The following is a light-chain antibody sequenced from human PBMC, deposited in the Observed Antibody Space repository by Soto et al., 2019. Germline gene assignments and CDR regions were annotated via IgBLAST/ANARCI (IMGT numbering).Light chain of an antibody. CDR2: GAS. CDR3: QQYGSSPPIT. J-gene: IGKJ5*01. Sequence: DIVLTQSPGTLSLSPGERATLSCRASQSVSSSYLAWYQQKPGQAPRLLLYGASSRATGIPDRFSGSGSGTDFTLTISRLDPEDFAVYYCQQYGSSPPITFGQGTRLESK. CDR1: QSVSSSY. V-gene: IGKV3-20*01.